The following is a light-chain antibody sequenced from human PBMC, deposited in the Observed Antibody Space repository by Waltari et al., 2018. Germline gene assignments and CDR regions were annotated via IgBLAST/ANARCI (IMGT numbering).Light chain of an antibody. CDR1: QSMSSY. J-gene: IGKJ1*01. CDR3: QQSYSTLTWT. V-gene: IGKV1-39*01. CDR2: AAS. Sequence: DIQMTQSPSSLSASVGDRVTITSRASQSMSSYLNWYQQKPGKAPKLLIYAASSLQSGVPSRFSGSGSGTDFTLTISSLQPEDFATYYCQQSYSTLTWTFGQGTKVEIK.